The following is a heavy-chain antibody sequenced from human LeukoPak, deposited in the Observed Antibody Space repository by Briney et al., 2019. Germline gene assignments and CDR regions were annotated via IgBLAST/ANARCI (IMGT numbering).Heavy chain of an antibody. CDR1: GFTFSSYG. CDR3: AKDLDYYDSSGYWGAFDI. D-gene: IGHD3-22*01. Sequence: GGSLRLSCAASGFTFSSYGMHWVRQAPGKGLEWVAVISYDGSNKYYADSVKGRFTISRDNSKNTLYLQMNSLRAEDTAVYYCAKDLDYYDSSGYWGAFDIWGQGTVVTVSS. J-gene: IGHJ3*02. V-gene: IGHV3-30*18. CDR2: ISYDGSNK.